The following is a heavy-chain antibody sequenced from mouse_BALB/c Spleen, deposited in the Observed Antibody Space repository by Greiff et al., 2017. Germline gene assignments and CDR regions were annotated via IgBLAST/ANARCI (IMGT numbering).Heavy chain of an antibody. CDR1: GYSITSDYA. J-gene: IGHJ1*01. D-gene: IGHD2-2*01. CDR2: ISYSGST. CDR3: ARAGGYNGYFDV. V-gene: IGHV3-2*02. Sequence: EVHLVESGPGLVKPSQSLSLTCTVTGYSITSDYAWNWIRQFPGNKLEWMGYISYSGSTSYNPSLKSRISITRDTSKNQFFLQLNSVTTEDTATYYCARAGGYNGYFDVWGAGTTVTVSS.